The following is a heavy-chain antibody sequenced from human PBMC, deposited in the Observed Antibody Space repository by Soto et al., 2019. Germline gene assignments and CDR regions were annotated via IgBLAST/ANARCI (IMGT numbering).Heavy chain of an antibody. V-gene: IGHV4-34*01. CDR3: ARGDHYYDSSGYYSDAFDI. J-gene: IGHJ3*02. CDR1: GGSFSGYY. D-gene: IGHD3-22*01. CDR2: INHSGST. Sequence: PSETLSLTCAVYGGSFSGYYWSWIRQPPGKGLEWIGEINHSGSTNYNPSLKSRVTISVDTSKNQFSLKLSSVTAADTAVYYCARGDHYYDSSGYYSDAFDIWGQGTMVTVSS.